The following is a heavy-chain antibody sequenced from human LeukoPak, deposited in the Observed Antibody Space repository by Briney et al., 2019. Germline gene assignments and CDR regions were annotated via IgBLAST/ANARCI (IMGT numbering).Heavy chain of an antibody. J-gene: IGHJ4*02. CDR1: GFTFSSYG. D-gene: IGHD2-2*01. CDR3: ATVGVVVPAAMAY. CDR2: ISYDGSNK. V-gene: IGHV3-30*03. Sequence: GGSLRLSCAASGFTFSSYGMHWVRQAPGKGLEWVAVISYDGSNKYYADSVKSRFTISRDNSKNTLYLQMNSLRAEDTAVYYCATVGVVVPAAMAYWGQGTLVTVSS.